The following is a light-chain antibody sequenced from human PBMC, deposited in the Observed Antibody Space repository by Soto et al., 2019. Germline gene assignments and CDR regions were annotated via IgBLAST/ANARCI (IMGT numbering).Light chain of an antibody. CDR1: ISNIETKL. CDR2: NND. J-gene: IGLJ2*01. Sequence: QSVLTQPPSASGTPGQRDTITCSGSISNIETKLGHRYQHLPGASPRLLIYNNDQLPSGVPYRFSASKSVTSASLAISGLRFEDEADYYCTAADDRRTGPVFGGGTKVTVL. CDR3: TAADDRRTGPV. V-gene: IGLV1-47*02.